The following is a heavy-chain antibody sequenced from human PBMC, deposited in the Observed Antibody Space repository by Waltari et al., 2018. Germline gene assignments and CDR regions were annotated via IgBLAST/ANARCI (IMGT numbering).Heavy chain of an antibody. CDR3: ATSNSGGRRGFDY. J-gene: IGHJ4*02. Sequence: QVQLEQSGAEVKKPGASMKVSCKVSGYALSELSMHWVRQAPGEGLEWMGGFNPDDGEINYAQKFRGGVTMTEDTSTETVYMDLSSLGSEDTAVYYCATSNSGGRRGFDYWGQGTLVTVSS. V-gene: IGHV1-24*01. D-gene: IGHD2-15*01. CDR1: GYALSELS. CDR2: FNPDDGEI.